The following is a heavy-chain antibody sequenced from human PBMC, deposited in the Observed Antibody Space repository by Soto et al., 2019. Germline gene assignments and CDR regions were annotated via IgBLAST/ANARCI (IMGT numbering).Heavy chain of an antibody. CDR2: IRSKANSYAT. CDR3: TRHLRERYSYGSDAFDI. Sequence: PGGSLRLSCAASGFTFSGSAMHWVRQASGKGLEWVGRIRSKANSYATAYAASVKGRFTISRDDSKNTAYLQMNSLKTEDTAAYYCTRHLRERYSYGSDAFDIWGQGTMVTVSS. V-gene: IGHV3-73*01. D-gene: IGHD5-18*01. CDR1: GFTFSGSA. J-gene: IGHJ3*02.